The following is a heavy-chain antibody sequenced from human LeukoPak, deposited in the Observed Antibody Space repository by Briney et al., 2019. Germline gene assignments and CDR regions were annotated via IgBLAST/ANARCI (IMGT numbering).Heavy chain of an antibody. Sequence: SETLSLTCTVSGGSISSYYLSWIRQPLGKGLEWIGYIYYSGSTNYNPSLKSRVTISVDTSKNQFSLKLSSVTAADTAVYYCARELRFLEWLLSTGPSNAFDIWGQGTMVTVSS. J-gene: IGHJ3*02. V-gene: IGHV4-59*01. CDR1: GGSISSYY. D-gene: IGHD3-3*01. CDR3: ARELRFLEWLLSTGPSNAFDI. CDR2: IYYSGST.